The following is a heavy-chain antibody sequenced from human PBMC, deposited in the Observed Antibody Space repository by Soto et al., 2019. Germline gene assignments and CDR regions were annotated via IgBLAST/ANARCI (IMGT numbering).Heavy chain of an antibody. D-gene: IGHD4-17*01. V-gene: IGHV3-30*03. CDR1: GFTFSSYG. CDR2: ISYDGSNK. CDR3: ARGRGTYGGIYYYYGMDV. Sequence: QVQLVESGGGVVQPGRSLRLSCAASGFTFSSYGMHWVRQAPGKGLEWVAVISYDGSNKYYADSVKGRFTISRDNSKNTLYLQMNSLRAEDTAVYYCARGRGTYGGIYYYYGMDVWGQGTTVTVSS. J-gene: IGHJ6*02.